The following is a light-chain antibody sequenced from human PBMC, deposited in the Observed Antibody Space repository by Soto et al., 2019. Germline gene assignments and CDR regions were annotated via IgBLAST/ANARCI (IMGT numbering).Light chain of an antibody. Sequence: DIQMTQSPSSLSASVGDRVTITCRASQGISNYLAWYQQKPGQVPKLLIYAASTLQSGVPSRFSGSGSGTDFTPTISSLQSEDVGSYYCQKYNCGPPVTFGPGTKVDIK. V-gene: IGKV1-27*01. CDR2: AAS. J-gene: IGKJ3*01. CDR1: QGISNY. CDR3: QKYNCGPPVT.